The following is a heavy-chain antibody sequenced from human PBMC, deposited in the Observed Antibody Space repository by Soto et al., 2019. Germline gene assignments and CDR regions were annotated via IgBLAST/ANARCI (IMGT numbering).Heavy chain of an antibody. D-gene: IGHD6-19*01. CDR1: GYTFTSYA. CDR3: ARWLVRGWYFDY. J-gene: IGHJ4*02. CDR2: INAGNGNT. V-gene: IGHV1-3*01. Sequence: GASVKVSCKASGYTFTSYAMHWVRQAPGQRLEWMGWINAGNGNTKYSQKFQGRVTITRDTSASTAYMELSSLRSEDTAVYYCARWLVRGWYFDYWGQGTLVTVSS.